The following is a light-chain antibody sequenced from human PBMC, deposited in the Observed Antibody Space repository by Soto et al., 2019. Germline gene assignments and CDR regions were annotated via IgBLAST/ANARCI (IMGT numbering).Light chain of an antibody. V-gene: IGLV2-14*01. Sequence: QSVLTQPASESGSPGQSITISCTGTSSDVGGYNYVSWYQQHPGKAPKLMIYDVSNRPSGVPNRFSGSKSGNTASLTISGLQAEDEADYFCSSYTTSSTYVFGTGTQLTVL. CDR2: DVS. CDR1: SSDVGGYNY. J-gene: IGLJ1*01. CDR3: SSYTTSSTYV.